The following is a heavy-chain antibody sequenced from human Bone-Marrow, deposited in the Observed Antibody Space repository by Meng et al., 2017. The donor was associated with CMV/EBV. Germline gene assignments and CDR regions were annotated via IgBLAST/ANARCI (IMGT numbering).Heavy chain of an antibody. Sequence: QLQPKQSGPGPVKPSQTLSLTCALPGDSVSSNSAAWNWIRQSPSRGLEWLGRKYYRSKWYNDYAVSVKSRITIKPDTSKNQFSLQLNSVTPEDTAVYYCARVEQLIFDYWGQGTLVTVSS. CDR3: ARVEQLIFDY. CDR2: KYYRSKWYN. J-gene: IGHJ4*02. D-gene: IGHD6-6*01. CDR1: GDSVSSNSAA. V-gene: IGHV6-1*01.